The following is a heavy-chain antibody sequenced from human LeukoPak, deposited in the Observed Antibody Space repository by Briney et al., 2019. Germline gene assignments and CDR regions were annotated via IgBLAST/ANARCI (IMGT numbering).Heavy chain of an antibody. CDR2: IGTAGVT. V-gene: IGHV3-13*01. CDR3: ARAAAGETIDY. CDR1: GFTFSSYD. Sequence: GGSLRLSCAASGFTFSSYDMHWVRQATGKGLEWVSAIGTAGVTYYPGSVKGRFTISRENAKNSLYLQMNSLRAGDTAVYYCARAAAGETIDYWGQGTLVTVSS. J-gene: IGHJ4*02. D-gene: IGHD6-13*01.